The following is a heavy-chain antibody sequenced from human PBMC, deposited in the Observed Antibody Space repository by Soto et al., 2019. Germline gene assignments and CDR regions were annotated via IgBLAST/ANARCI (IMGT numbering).Heavy chain of an antibody. J-gene: IGHJ6*02. CDR2: IIPILGIA. Sequence: GASVKVSCKASGGTFSIYTISWVRQAPGQGLEWMGRIIPILGIANYAQKFQGRVTITADKSTSTAYMELSSLRSEDTAVYYCARNEILTGPPSEGFYYYGMDVWGQGTTVTVSS. D-gene: IGHD3-9*01. V-gene: IGHV1-69*02. CDR3: ARNEILTGPPSEGFYYYGMDV. CDR1: GGTFSIYT.